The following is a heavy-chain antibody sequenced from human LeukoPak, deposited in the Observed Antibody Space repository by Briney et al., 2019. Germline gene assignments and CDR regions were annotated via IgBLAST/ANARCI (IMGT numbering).Heavy chain of an antibody. CDR3: ARVGVRGVYFDY. CDR2: IKQDGSEK. J-gene: IGHJ4*02. D-gene: IGHD3-10*01. Sequence: PGGSLRLSCEASGFTFSSYWMSWVRQAPGKGLEWVANIKQDGSEKYYVDSVKGRFTISRDNAKNSLYLQMNSLRAEDTAVYYCARVGVRGVYFDYWGQGTLDTVSS. V-gene: IGHV3-7*03. CDR1: GFTFSSYW.